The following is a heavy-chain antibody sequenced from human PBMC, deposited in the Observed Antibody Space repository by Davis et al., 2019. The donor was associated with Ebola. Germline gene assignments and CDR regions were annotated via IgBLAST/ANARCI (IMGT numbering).Heavy chain of an antibody. CDR1: GGSISSGGYY. Sequence: PSETLSLTCTVSGGSISSGGYYWSWIRQHPGKGLEWIGYIYYSGSTYYNPSLKSRVTISVDTSKNQFSLKLSSVTAADTAVYYCAREWGADYVDYWGQGTLVTVSS. V-gene: IGHV4-31*03. D-gene: IGHD3-16*01. CDR2: IYYSGST. CDR3: AREWGADYVDY. J-gene: IGHJ4*02.